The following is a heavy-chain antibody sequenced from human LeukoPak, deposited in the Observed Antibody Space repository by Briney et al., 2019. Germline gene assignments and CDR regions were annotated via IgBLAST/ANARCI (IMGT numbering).Heavy chain of an antibody. J-gene: IGHJ4*02. CDR2: IIPIFGTA. CDR3: ARGTPGGPGSSGWYWSIDY. V-gene: IGHV1-69*05. D-gene: IGHD6-19*01. Sequence: GASVKVSCKASGGTFSSYAISWVRQAPGQGLEWMGGIIPIFGTASYAQKFQGRVTMTRDTSTSTVYMELSSLRSEDTAVYYCARGTPGGPGSSGWYWSIDYWGQGTLVTVSS. CDR1: GGTFSSYA.